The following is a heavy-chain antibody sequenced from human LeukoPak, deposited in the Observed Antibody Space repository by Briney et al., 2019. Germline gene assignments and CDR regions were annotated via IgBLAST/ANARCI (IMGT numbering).Heavy chain of an antibody. V-gene: IGHV3-30*03. CDR3: ARQSLGASGLDH. CDR2: APHDRSSP. CDR1: GFRFNSHH. J-gene: IGHJ4*02. Sequence: GGSLRLSCAVSGFRFNSHHMHWVRQAPNKGLEWVAVAPHDRSSPSHAASVNGRFTISRDNSKDTLFLHMGSLRVDDTAIYYCARQSLGASGLDHWGQGVLVTVSS. D-gene: IGHD1-26*01.